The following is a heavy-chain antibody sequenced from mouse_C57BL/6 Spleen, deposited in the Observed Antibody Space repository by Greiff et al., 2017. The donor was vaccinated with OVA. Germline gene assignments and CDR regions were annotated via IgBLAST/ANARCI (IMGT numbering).Heavy chain of an antibody. CDR2: IYPGDGDT. J-gene: IGHJ4*01. CDR3: ARGDDGYYEGYARDY. D-gene: IGHD2-3*01. Sequence: QVQLQQSGPELVKPGASVKISCKASGYAFSSSWMNWVKQRPGQGLEWIGRIYPGDGDTNYNGKFQGKATLTADKSSSTAYMQLSSLTSEDSAVYFCARGDDGYYEGYARDYWGQGTSVTVAS. CDR1: GYAFSSSW. V-gene: IGHV1-82*01.